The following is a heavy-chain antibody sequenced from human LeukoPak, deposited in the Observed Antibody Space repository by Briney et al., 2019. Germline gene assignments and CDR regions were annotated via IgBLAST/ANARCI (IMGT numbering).Heavy chain of an antibody. CDR2: IYTSGST. D-gene: IGHD3-9*01. V-gene: IGHV4-61*02. Sequence: SETLSLTCTVSGGSISSGSYYWSWIRQPAGKGLEWIGRIYTSGSTNYNPSLKSRVTISVDTSKNQFSLKLSSVTAADTAVYYCARDRGGDILTGYYGIFDYWGQGTLVTVSS. CDR3: ARDRGGDILTGYYGIFDY. CDR1: GGSISSGSYY. J-gene: IGHJ4*02.